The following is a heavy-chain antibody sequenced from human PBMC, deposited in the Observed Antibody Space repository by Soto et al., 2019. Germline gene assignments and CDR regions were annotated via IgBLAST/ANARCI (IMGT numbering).Heavy chain of an antibody. V-gene: IGHV4-59*08. CDR3: ARLPWGDAFDI. J-gene: IGHJ3*02. Sequence: SDTLSLTCTVSGGSISSYYWSWIRQPPGKGLEWIGYIYYSGSTNYNPSLKSRVTISVDTSKNQFSLKLSSVTAADTAVYYCARLPWGDAFDIWGQGTMVTVSS. CDR2: IYYSGST. D-gene: IGHD3-16*01. CDR1: GGSISSYY.